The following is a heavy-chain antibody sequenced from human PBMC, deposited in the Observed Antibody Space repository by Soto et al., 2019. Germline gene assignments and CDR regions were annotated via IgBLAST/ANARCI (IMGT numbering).Heavy chain of an antibody. CDR3: EKVPGIVVVPAIFEY. CDR2: ISGSGGST. Sequence: XGSLIISCAASGFTFSSYSMSWVRQAPGKGLEWVSAISGSGGSTYYADSVKGRFTISRDNSKNTLYLQMNSLRAEDTAVYYCEKVPGIVVVPAIFEYWGQGTLVTVS. D-gene: IGHD2-2*01. CDR1: GFTFSSYS. V-gene: IGHV3-23*01. J-gene: IGHJ4*02.